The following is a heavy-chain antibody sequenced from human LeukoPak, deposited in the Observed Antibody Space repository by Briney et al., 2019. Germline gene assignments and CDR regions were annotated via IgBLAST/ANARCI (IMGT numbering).Heavy chain of an antibody. Sequence: SETLSLTCTVSGGSISSYYWSWIRQPPGKGLEWIGYIYYSGSTNYNPSLKSRVTISVDTSKNQFSPKLSSVTAADTAVYYCARRRTDRADYYYYYMDVWGKGTTVTVSS. CDR1: GGSISSYY. D-gene: IGHD1-14*01. CDR3: ARRRTDRADYYYYYMDV. J-gene: IGHJ6*03. CDR2: IYYSGST. V-gene: IGHV4-59*08.